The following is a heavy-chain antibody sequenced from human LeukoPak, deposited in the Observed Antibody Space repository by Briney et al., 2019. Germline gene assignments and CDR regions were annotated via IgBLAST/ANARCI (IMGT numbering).Heavy chain of an antibody. CDR1: GYTFISYY. J-gene: IGHJ4*02. D-gene: IGHD6-19*01. V-gene: IGHV1-46*01. CDR3: ARGPQWLAPLDY. CDR2: INPSDGTT. Sequence: ASVKVSCKASGYTFISYYMHWVRQAPGQGLEWMGVINPSDGTTNYAQKLQGRVTITRDTSTTTVYMELNSLKSEDTAVYSCARGPQWLAPLDYWGQGTLVTVSS.